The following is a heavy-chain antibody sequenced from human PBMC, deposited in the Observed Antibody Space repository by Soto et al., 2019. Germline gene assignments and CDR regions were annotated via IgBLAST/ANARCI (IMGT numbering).Heavy chain of an antibody. Sequence: QVTLKESGPVLVNPTETLTLTCTVSGFSLSNARMGVSWIRQPPGKALEWLAHIFSNDEKSYSTSLKSRLTISKDTSKSQVVLTMTNMEPVDTATYYCARMVGITGTTRAFDIWGQGTMVTVSS. CDR3: ARMVGITGTTRAFDI. CDR1: GFSLSNARMG. J-gene: IGHJ3*02. D-gene: IGHD1-20*01. V-gene: IGHV2-26*01. CDR2: IFSNDEK.